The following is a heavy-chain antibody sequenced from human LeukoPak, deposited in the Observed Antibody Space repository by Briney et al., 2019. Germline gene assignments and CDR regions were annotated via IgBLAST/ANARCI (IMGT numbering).Heavy chain of an antibody. CDR2: ISYDGGNK. V-gene: IGHV3-30-3*01. Sequence: PGGSLRLSCAASEFTFSHYAMHWVRQAPGKGLEWVAVISYDGGNKYYADSVKGRFTISRDNSKNTLYLQTNSLRTDDTAVYYCARGLVSGGQRGYFDYWGHGALVTVSS. J-gene: IGHJ4*01. CDR1: EFTFSHYA. CDR3: ARGLVSGGQRGYFDY. D-gene: IGHD1-26*01.